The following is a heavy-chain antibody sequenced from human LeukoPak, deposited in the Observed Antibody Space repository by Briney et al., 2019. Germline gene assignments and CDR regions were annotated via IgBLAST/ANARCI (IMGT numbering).Heavy chain of an antibody. CDR2: ISSSSSYI. CDR3: ARESVVVVPLAYYFDY. V-gene: IGHV3-21*01. D-gene: IGHD2-15*01. Sequence: PGGSLRLSCAASGFTFSSYSMNWVRQAPGKGLEWVSSISSSSSYIYYADSVKGRFTISRDNAKNSLYLQMNSLRAEDTAVYYCARESVVVVPLAYYFDYWGQGTLVTVSS. CDR1: GFTFSSYS. J-gene: IGHJ4*02.